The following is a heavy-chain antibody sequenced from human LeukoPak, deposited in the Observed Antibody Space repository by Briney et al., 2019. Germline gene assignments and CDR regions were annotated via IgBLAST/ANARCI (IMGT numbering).Heavy chain of an antibody. D-gene: IGHD2/OR15-2a*01. J-gene: IGHJ4*02. CDR3: VSFYETY. CDR1: GFTFSNYH. Sequence: GGSLRLSCAASGFTFSNYHMNWVRQAPGKGLVWVSHINSDGSWTSYADSVKGRFTISKDNAKNTVYLQMNSLRAEDTAVYYCVSFYETYWGRGTLVTVSS. V-gene: IGHV3-74*01. CDR2: INSDGSWT.